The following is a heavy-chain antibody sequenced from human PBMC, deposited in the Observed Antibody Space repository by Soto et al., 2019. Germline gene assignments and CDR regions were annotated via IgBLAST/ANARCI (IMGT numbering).Heavy chain of an antibody. CDR1: GFTFSSYA. Sequence: EVQVLESGGGLVQPGGCQRLSCTASGFTFSSYALSWVRQAPGKGLEWVSSISGSGVRTYYADSVKGRVTISRDNSKNTLYLQMSSLSAEDTAVYYCAKESLKPPVTSPVDCWGQGTVVTASS. CDR3: AKESLKPPVTSPVDC. J-gene: IGHJ4*02. CDR2: ISGSGVRT. V-gene: IGHV3-23*01. D-gene: IGHD4-17*01.